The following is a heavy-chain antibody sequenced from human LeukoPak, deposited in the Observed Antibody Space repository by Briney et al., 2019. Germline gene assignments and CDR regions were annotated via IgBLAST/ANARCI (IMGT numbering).Heavy chain of an antibody. D-gene: IGHD3-10*01. CDR3: ARDQITMVRGVIHCYMDV. CDR2: ISSSSSYI. J-gene: IGHJ6*03. V-gene: IGHV3-21*01. CDR1: GFTFSSYS. Sequence: GGSLRLSCAASGFTFSSYSMNWVRQAPGKGLEWVSSISSSSSYIYYADSVKGRFTISRDNAKNSLYLQMNSLRAEDTAVYYCARDQITMVRGVIHCYMDVWGKGTTVTVSS.